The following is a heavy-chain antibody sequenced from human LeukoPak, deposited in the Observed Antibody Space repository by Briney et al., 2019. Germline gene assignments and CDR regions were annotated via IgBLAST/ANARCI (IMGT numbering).Heavy chain of an antibody. V-gene: IGHV4-38-2*02. CDR2: FFHDGAP. CDR3: GRDSSGTLAFDV. CDR1: GYAISRVYY. Sequence: SETLSLTCTLSGYAISRVYYWGWIRRTPGKGLEGIAKFFHDGAPHYNPSLKSRLTISVDTSKNDFSLRLNSVTAPDTAIYYCGRDSSGTLAFDVWGQGKMVSASS. D-gene: IGHD3-22*01. J-gene: IGHJ3*01.